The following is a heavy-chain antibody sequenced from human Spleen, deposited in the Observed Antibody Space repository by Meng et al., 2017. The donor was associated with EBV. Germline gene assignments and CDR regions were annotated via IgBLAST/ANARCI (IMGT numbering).Heavy chain of an antibody. CDR1: GDTFSSYS. D-gene: IGHD6-13*01. J-gene: IGHJ1*01. Sequence: QRVQSGAEVKRPGSSVKDPCRASGDTFSSYSINWVRQAPGQGLEWMGGIIPLFQTTYYAQKFQGRITLTADESTSTVSMELSSLRYEDTAMFYCAAGYSSSRARYFQHWGQGTLVTVSS. V-gene: IGHV1-69*01. CDR2: IIPLFQTT. CDR3: AAGYSSSRARYFQH.